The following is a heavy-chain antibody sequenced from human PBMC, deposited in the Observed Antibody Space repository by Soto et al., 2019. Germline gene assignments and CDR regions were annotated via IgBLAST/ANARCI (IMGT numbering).Heavy chain of an antibody. D-gene: IGHD3-10*01. Sequence: SLRLSCAASGFTFSSYAMHWVRQAPGKGLEWVAVISYDGSNKYYADSVKGRFTISRDNSKNTLYLQMNSLRAEDTVVYYCAREVEWFGELLGYAFDIWGQGTMVTVSS. V-gene: IGHV3-30-3*01. CDR2: ISYDGSNK. CDR1: GFTFSSYA. J-gene: IGHJ3*02. CDR3: AREVEWFGELLGYAFDI.